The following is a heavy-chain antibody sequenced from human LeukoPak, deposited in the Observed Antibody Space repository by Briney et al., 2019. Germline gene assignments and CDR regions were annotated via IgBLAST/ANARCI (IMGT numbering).Heavy chain of an antibody. V-gene: IGHV3-21*01. CDR2: ISSSSSYI. CDR1: RFTISYST. J-gene: IGHJ5*02. CDR3: ARATSDDILTGYYSS. D-gene: IGHD3-9*01. Sequence: AGGSLRLSCAASRFTISYSTLNWVRQAPGKGLEWVSSISSSSSYIYYADSVKGRFTISRDNAKNSLHLQMNSLRAEDTAVYYCARATSDDILTGYYSSWGQGTLVTASS.